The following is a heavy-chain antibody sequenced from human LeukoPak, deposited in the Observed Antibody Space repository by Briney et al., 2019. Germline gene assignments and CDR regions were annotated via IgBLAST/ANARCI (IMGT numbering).Heavy chain of an antibody. Sequence: GESLRLSCAASGFTFSRYGMHWVRQAPVKGLEWVAFIRFDGSTKFCADSVKGRCTISRDNSKNTLYLQMNSLRVEDTAVYFCAKSGGNTSSREFFDSWGQGTLVTVSS. CDR3: AKSGGNTSSREFFDS. CDR2: IRFDGSTK. V-gene: IGHV3-30*02. J-gene: IGHJ4*02. D-gene: IGHD3-10*01. CDR1: GFTFSRYG.